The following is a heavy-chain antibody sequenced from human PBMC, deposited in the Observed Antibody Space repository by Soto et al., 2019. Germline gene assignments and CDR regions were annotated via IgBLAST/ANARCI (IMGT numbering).Heavy chain of an antibody. CDR2: INAGNGNT. CDR3: ARGPVGPDGPGDY. J-gene: IGHJ4*02. CDR1: GYTFTSYA. V-gene: IGHV1-3*01. Sequence: QVQLVQSGAEVKKPGASVKVSCKASGYTFTSYAMHWVRQAPGQRLEWMGWINAGNGNTKYSQQFQGRVTITRDTSASTAYRELSSLRSEDTAVYYCARGPVGPDGPGDYWGQGTLVTVSS.